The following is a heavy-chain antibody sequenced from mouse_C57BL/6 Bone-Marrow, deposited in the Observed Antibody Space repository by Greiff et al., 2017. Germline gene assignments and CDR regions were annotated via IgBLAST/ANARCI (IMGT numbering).Heavy chain of an antibody. V-gene: IGHV1-55*01. Sequence: QVQLQQPGAELVKPGASVKMSCKASGYTFTSYWITWVKQRPGQGLEWIGDIYPGSGSTNYNEKFKSKATLTVDTSSSTAYMQLSSLTSEDSAVYYCARHDNGLYYFDYWRQGTTLTVSS. CDR3: ARHDNGLYYFDY. J-gene: IGHJ2*01. D-gene: IGHD2-3*01. CDR2: IYPGSGST. CDR1: GYTFTSYW.